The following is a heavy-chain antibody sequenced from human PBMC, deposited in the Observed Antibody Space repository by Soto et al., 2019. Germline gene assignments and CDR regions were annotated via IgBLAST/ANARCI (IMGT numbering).Heavy chain of an antibody. CDR1: GFTFSSYA. CDR3: AKSNSGVPFSSGWYYFYY. Sequence: GGSLRLSCAASGFTFSSYAMSWVRQAPGKGLEWVSAISGSGGSTYYADSVKGRFTISRDNSKNTLYLQMNSLRAEDTAVYYCAKSNSGVPFSSGWYYFYYWGQGTLVTVSS. CDR2: ISGSGGST. J-gene: IGHJ4*02. D-gene: IGHD6-19*01. V-gene: IGHV3-23*01.